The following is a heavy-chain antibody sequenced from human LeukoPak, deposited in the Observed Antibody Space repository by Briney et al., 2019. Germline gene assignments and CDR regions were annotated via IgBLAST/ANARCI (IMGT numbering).Heavy chain of an antibody. CDR1: GGSVSDYY. CDR3: AVGTDYYDSSGYYSWYFDL. CDR2: MYTSGST. D-gene: IGHD3-22*01. V-gene: IGHV4-4*07. J-gene: IGHJ2*01. Sequence: SETLSLTCTISGGSVSDYYWSWIRQSAGKGLEWVGRMYTSGSTHYNPSLKSRVTMSVDTSKNQFSLKLRSVTAADTAVYYCAVGTDYYDSSGYYSWYFDLWGRGTLVTVSS.